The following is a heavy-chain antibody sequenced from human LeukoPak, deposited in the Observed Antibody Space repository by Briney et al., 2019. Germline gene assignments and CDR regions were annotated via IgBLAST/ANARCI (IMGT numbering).Heavy chain of an antibody. Sequence: GGSLRLSCAASGFTVSSNYMSWVRQAPGKGLEWVSVIYSGGSTYYADSVKGRFTISRHNSKNTLYLQMNSLRAEDTAVYYCARVGGSSWPYYYGMDVWGQGTTVTVSS. J-gene: IGHJ6*02. D-gene: IGHD6-13*01. V-gene: IGHV3-53*04. CDR2: IYSGGST. CDR1: GFTVSSNY. CDR3: ARVGGSSWPYYYGMDV.